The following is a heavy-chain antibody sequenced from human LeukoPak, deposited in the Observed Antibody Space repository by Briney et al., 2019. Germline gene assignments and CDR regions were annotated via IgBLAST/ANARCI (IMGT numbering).Heavy chain of an antibody. CDR2: ISSSSSYI. V-gene: IGHV3-21*01. J-gene: IGHJ4*02. D-gene: IGHD3-16*01. CDR3: ARAYYDYVWGSYLSFDY. Sequence: GGSLRLSCAASGFTFDDCGMSWVRQAPGRGLEWVSSISSSSSYIYYADSVKGRFTISRDNAKNSLYLQMNSLRAEDTAVYYCARAYYDYVWGSYLSFDYWGQGTLVTVSS. CDR1: GFTFDDCG.